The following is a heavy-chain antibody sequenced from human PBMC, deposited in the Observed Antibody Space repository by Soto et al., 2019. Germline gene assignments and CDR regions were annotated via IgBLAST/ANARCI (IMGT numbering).Heavy chain of an antibody. J-gene: IGHJ6*02. CDR3: ARGKGMEENYYYHGMEV. V-gene: IGHV1-3*01. D-gene: IGHD1-1*01. CDR1: AYSFSTYS. Sequence: QVQVVQSGAEVTKPGASVKVSCKASAYSFSTYSMHWVRQAPGQGLQWMGWINGANGNTRYSQKFKDRVSISRYTPASTGYMELSSLRSEDTAVYYCARGKGMEENYYYHGMEVWGPGTTVIVAS. CDR2: INGANGNT.